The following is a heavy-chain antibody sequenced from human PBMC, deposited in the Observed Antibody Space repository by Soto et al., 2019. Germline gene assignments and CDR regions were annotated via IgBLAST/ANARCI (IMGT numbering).Heavy chain of an antibody. CDR3: ARDQQFRNWFDS. CDR2: INAGNGNT. CDR1: GYTFTSYG. V-gene: IGHV1-3*01. D-gene: IGHD6-13*01. Sequence: ASVKVSCKASGYTFTSYGIHWVRQAPGQRLEWMGWINAGNGNTKYSQKFEGRVTLTTDTSANTVYMELSSLRFEDTALYYCARDQQFRNWFDSWGQGNLVTGSS. J-gene: IGHJ5*01.